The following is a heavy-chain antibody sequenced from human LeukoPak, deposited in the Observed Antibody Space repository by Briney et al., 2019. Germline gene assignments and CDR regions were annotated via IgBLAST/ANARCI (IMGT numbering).Heavy chain of an antibody. CDR3: ARENYYDSSGYYGI. V-gene: IGHV1-2*06. D-gene: IGHD3-22*01. J-gene: IGHJ4*02. CDR2: INPNSGGT. Sequence: GASVKVSCKASEYTFTGYYMHWVRQAPGQGLEWMGRINPNSGGTNYAQKFQGRVTMTRDTSISTAYMELSRLRSDDTAVYYCARENYYDSSGYYGIWGQGTLVTVSS. CDR1: EYTFTGYY.